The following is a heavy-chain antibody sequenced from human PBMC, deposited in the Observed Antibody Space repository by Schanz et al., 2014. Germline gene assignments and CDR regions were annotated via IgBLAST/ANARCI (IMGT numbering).Heavy chain of an antibody. CDR1: GDTFTNYY. Sequence: QVQLVQSGAEVRRPGASVKLSCTASGDTFTNYYIHWLRQAPGQGLEWMGMINPSGGSTTYAQKFQGRVTMTRDTSTSTVYMELSSLRSEDTAVYYCARDGVDAAAGGNYWGQGTLVTVSS. CDR2: INPSGGST. V-gene: IGHV1-46*03. D-gene: IGHD6-13*01. CDR3: ARDGVDAAAGGNY. J-gene: IGHJ4*02.